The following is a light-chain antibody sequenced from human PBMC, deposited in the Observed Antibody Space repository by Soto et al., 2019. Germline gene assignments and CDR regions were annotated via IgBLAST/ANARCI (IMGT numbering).Light chain of an antibody. CDR1: QSVSSC. CDR2: GAS. J-gene: IGKJ1*01. Sequence: EIVMTQSPDTLSVSPGERATLSCRASQSVSSCLAWYQQKPGQAPRLIIYGASTRATGIPARFSGSGSGTEFTLTISSLQSEDFAVYYCQQYNNWWTFGQGTKVEIK. V-gene: IGKV3-15*01. CDR3: QQYNNWWT.